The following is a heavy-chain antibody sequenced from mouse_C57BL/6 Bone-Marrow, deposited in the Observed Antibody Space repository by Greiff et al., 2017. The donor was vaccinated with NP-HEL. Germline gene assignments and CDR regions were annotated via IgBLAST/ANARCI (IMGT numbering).Heavy chain of an antibody. V-gene: IGHV5-17*01. CDR3: AREVYWDWFAY. Sequence: EVKVEESGGGLVKPGGSLKLSCAASGFTFSDYGMHWVRQAPEKGLEWVAYISSGSSTIYYADTVKGRFTISRDNAKNTLFLQMTSLRSEDTAMYYCAREVYWDWFAYWGQGTLVTVSA. D-gene: IGHD4-1*01. J-gene: IGHJ3*01. CDR2: ISSGSSTI. CDR1: GFTFSDYG.